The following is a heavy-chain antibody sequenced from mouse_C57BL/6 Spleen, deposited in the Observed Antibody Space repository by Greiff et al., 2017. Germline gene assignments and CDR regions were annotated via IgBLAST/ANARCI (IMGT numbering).Heavy chain of an antibody. J-gene: IGHJ4*01. CDR3: ATGTFYYAMDD. V-gene: IGHV1-72*01. D-gene: IGHD3-3*01. CDR1: GYTFTSYW. Sequence: QVQLKQPGAELVKPGASVKLSCKASGYTFTSYWMHWVKQRPGRGLGWIGRIDPNSGGTKYNEKFKSKATLTVDKPSSTAYMQLSSLTSEDSAVYYCATGTFYYAMDDWGQGTSVTVSS. CDR2: IDPNSGGT.